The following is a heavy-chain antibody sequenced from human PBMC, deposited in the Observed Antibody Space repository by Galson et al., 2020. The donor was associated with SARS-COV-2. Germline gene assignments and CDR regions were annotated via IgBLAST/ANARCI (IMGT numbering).Heavy chain of an antibody. Sequence: SETLSLTCALSAGSTSNNFYYWGWIRQPPGKGLEWIGMITYSETAYFNPSLEIRVTISVDTSETQFYLRLTSVTAADTAVYYCVRIPVAGASDIYFFDSWGQGSRVTVSS. D-gene: IGHD6-19*01. CDR3: VRIPVAGASDIYFFDS. CDR1: AGSTSNNFYY. V-gene: IGHV4-39*01. J-gene: IGHJ4*02. CDR2: ITYSETA.